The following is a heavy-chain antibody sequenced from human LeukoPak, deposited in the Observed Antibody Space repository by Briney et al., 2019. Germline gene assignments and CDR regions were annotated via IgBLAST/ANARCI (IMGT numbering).Heavy chain of an antibody. CDR2: INHSGST. D-gene: IGHD3-3*01. J-gene: IGHJ5*02. CDR3: ARGLSSYYDFWSGHNWFDP. CDR1: GGSFSGYY. Sequence: PSETLSLTCAVYGGSFSGYYWSWIRQPPGMGLEWIGEINHSGSTNYNPSLKSRVTISVDTSKNQFSLKLSSVTAADTAVYYCARGLSSYYDFWSGHNWFDPWGQGTLVTVSS. V-gene: IGHV4-34*01.